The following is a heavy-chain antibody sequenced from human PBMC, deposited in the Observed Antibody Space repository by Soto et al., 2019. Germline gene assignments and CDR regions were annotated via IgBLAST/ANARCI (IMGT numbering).Heavy chain of an antibody. CDR3: ARERVPQTGDRHAFDI. D-gene: IGHD7-27*01. J-gene: IGHJ3*02. Sequence: SETLSLTCTVSGGSISSGGYYWSWIRQHPGKGLEWIGYIYYSGSTYYNPSLKSRVTISVDTSKNQFSLKLSSVTAADTAVYYCARERVPQTGDRHAFDIWGQGTMVTVSS. V-gene: IGHV4-31*03. CDR2: IYYSGST. CDR1: GGSISSGGYY.